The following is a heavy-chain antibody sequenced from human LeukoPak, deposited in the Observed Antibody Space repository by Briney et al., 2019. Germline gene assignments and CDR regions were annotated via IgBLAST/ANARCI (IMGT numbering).Heavy chain of an antibody. CDR3: ARDRGRMVYAVWFDP. J-gene: IGHJ5*02. Sequence: PSETLSLTCTVSGGSISSDNYYWSWIRQPAGKGLGWIGRIDTSGSATYNPSLKSRVTISIDTSKNQFSLKLGSVTAADTAVYYCARDRGRMVYAVWFDPWGQGTLVTVSS. CDR2: IDTSGSA. CDR1: GGSISSDNYY. D-gene: IGHD2-8*01. V-gene: IGHV4-61*02.